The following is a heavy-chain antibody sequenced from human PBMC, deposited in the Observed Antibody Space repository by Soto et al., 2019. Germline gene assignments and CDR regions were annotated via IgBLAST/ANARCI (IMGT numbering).Heavy chain of an antibody. CDR1: GFILSGYD. V-gene: IGHV3-13*05. CDR3: ARAGYDSSGYYFDAMDV. D-gene: IGHD3-22*01. CDR2: IGTAGAP. Sequence: EEQLVESGGGLVQPGGSLRLSCVASGFILSGYDMHWVRQATGEGLEWVSAIGTAGAPYYSGSVKGRFTISRGNAENSVYLQMNSLRAGDTAVYYCARAGYDSSGYYFDAMDVWGPGTTVTVSS. J-gene: IGHJ6*02.